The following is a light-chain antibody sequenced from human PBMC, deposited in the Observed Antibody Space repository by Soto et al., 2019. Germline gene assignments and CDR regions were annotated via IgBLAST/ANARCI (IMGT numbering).Light chain of an antibody. CDR2: DVS. Sequence: QSALTQPASVSGSPGQSITISCTGTSSDVGGYDYVSWYQQHPGKAPKLMIFDVSNRTSGVSNRFSGSKSGNTASLTISGLQAEDEADYYCSSYISSTTPFYVFGAGTKLTVL. J-gene: IGLJ1*01. CDR3: SSYISSTTPFYV. CDR1: SSDVGGYDY. V-gene: IGLV2-14*03.